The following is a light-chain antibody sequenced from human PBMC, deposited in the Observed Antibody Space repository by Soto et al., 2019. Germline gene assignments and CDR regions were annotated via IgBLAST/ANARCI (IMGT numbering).Light chain of an antibody. J-gene: IGLJ1*01. V-gene: IGLV2-14*01. CDR2: DVS. Sequence: QSVLTQPASVSGSPGQSITISCTGTSSDVGGYNYVSWYQQPPGKAPKLMIYDVSNRPSGVSNRFSGSKSGNTASLTISGLQAEDEADYYCSSYTSSSTLFGTGTKVTVL. CDR3: SSYTSSSTL. CDR1: SSDVGGYNY.